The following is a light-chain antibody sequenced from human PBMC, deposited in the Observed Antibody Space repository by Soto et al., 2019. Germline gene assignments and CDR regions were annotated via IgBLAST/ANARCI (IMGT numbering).Light chain of an antibody. J-gene: IGKJ1*01. CDR2: GAS. Sequence: EIVLTQSPGTLSLSPGERATLSCRASQSVSSSYLAWYQQKPGQAPRLLIYGASSRATGIPDRFSGSGSGTDFTLTISRLEPEDSGVYYCQQYGSSPWTFGQGTKVEIK. CDR3: QQYGSSPWT. CDR1: QSVSSSY. V-gene: IGKV3-20*01.